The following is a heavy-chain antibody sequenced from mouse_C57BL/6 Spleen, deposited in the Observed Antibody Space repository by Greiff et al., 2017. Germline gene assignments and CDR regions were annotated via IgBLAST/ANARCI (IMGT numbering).Heavy chain of an antibody. Sequence: VQLQQPGAELVRPGSSVKLSCKASGYTFTSYWMDWVKQRPGQGLEWIGNIYPSDSETHYNQKFKDKATLTVDKSSSTAYMQLGSLPSEDSAVYYCAREGYFYAMDYWGQGTSVTVSS. J-gene: IGHJ4*01. CDR2: IYPSDSET. CDR1: GYTFTSYW. CDR3: AREGYFYAMDY. V-gene: IGHV1-61*01.